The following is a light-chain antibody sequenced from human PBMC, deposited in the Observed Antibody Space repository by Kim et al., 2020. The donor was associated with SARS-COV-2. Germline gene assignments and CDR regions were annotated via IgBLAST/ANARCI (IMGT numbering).Light chain of an antibody. CDR3: QVWDSGLDHVI. CDR2: DDA. J-gene: IGLJ2*01. V-gene: IGLV3-21*02. Sequence: SYELTQPPSVSVAPGQTARISCGGTKVGDKSVHWYQQKPGQAPLLVVFDDADRPSGVPERFAGSNSGNTATLTISRVEAGDEADYFCQVWDSGLDHVIFGGGTKLTVL. CDR1: KVGDKS.